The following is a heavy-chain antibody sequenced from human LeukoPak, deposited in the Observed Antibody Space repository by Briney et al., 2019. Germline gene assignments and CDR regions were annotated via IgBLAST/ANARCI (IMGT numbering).Heavy chain of an antibody. J-gene: IGHJ4*02. V-gene: IGHV4-59*01. D-gene: IGHD4-11*01. CDR3: TRLPLDYSLDH. CDR2: IYYSGST. CDR1: GGSIRSYY. Sequence: SETLSLTCSVSGGSIRSYYWSWIRQPPGKGLEWIGYIYYSGSTNYNPSLKSRVTVSVDTSKNQFSLKLRSVTAADTAVYYCTRLPLDYSLDHWGQGTPVSVSS.